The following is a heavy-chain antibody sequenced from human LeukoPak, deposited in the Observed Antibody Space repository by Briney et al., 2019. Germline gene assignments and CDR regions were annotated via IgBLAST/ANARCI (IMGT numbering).Heavy chain of an antibody. D-gene: IGHD4-17*01. CDR3: ARPNGDYYNWFDP. V-gene: IGHV1-2*02. J-gene: IGHJ5*02. CDR1: GYTFTGYN. CDR2: INPNSGDT. Sequence: GASVMVSCKASGYTFTGYNIYWLRQAPGQGLEWMGWINPNSGDTNYAERFQDRVTLTRDTSISTAYMELTNLRSDDTAVYYCARPNGDYYNWFDPWGQGTLVTASS.